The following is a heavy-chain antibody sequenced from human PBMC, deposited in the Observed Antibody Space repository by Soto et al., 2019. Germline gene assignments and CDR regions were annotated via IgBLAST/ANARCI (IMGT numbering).Heavy chain of an antibody. V-gene: IGHV3-48*01. CDR1: GFTFSSYS. Sequence: PGGSLRLSCAASGFTFSSYSMNWVRQAPGKGLEWVSYISSSSSTIYNADSVKGRFTISRDNGKNSLYLQMNSLRAEDTAVYYCARALGSGLAHAPEVWGQGTTVTVSS. CDR3: ARALGSGLAHAPEV. CDR2: ISSSSSTI. J-gene: IGHJ6*02. D-gene: IGHD3-10*01.